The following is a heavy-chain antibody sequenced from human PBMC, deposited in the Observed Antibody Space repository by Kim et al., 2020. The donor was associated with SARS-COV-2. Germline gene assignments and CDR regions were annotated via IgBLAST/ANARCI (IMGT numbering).Heavy chain of an antibody. V-gene: IGHV4-4*02. CDR3: ASGSSGWYFLDY. Sequence: NHNPARKSRVTISVDKSKNQFSLKLSSVTAADTAVYYCASGSSGWYFLDYWGQGTLVTVSS. D-gene: IGHD6-19*01. J-gene: IGHJ4*02.